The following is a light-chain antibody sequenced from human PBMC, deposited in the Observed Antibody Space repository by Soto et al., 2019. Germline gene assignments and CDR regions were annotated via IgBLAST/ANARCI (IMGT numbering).Light chain of an antibody. Sequence: EIVLTQSPATLSLSPGERATLSCRASQSVSSYLAWYQQKPGQAPRLLIYDASIRATGSPARFSGSGSGTDFTLTISSLEPDDFAVYYCQQRSNWPITFGHGTRLEIK. CDR3: QQRSNWPIT. J-gene: IGKJ5*01. CDR2: DAS. CDR1: QSVSSY. V-gene: IGKV3-11*01.